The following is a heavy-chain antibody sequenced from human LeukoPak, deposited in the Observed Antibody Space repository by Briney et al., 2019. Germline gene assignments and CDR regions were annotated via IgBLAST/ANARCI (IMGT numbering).Heavy chain of an antibody. D-gene: IGHD6-19*01. CDR1: GYTFTSYG. Sequence: VASVKVSCKASGYTFTSYGISWVRQAPGQGLEWMGWISAYNGNTNYAQKLQGRVTMTTDTSTSTAYMELRSLRSDDTAVYYCARDPPRIAVAGTQGDYWGQGTLVTVSS. CDR2: ISAYNGNT. CDR3: ARDPPRIAVAGTQGDY. V-gene: IGHV1-18*01. J-gene: IGHJ4*02.